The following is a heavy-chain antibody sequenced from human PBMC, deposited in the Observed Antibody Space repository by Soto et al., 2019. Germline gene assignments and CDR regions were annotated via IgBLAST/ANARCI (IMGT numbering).Heavy chain of an antibody. D-gene: IGHD5-18*01. CDR2: ILPIFVTT. CDR3: ATGGRGDSSAPRFYFEY. V-gene: IGHV1-69*01. J-gene: IGHJ4*02. Sequence: QVQLVQSGAEVKKPRSSVKVSCQASGGIFSSNAISWVRQAPGQGLEWMGGILPIFVTTHYAQKFQGRVTITADESTSTAYMELSSLKSEDTALYYCATGGRGDSSAPRFYFEYWGQGTLVTVSS. CDR1: GGIFSSNA.